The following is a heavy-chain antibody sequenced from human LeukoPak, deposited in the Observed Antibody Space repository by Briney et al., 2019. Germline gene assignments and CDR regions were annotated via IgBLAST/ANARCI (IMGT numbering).Heavy chain of an antibody. D-gene: IGHD3-3*01. Sequence: PGGSLRLSCAASGFTVSSNYMSWVRQAPGKGLEWVSVIYSGGSTYYADSAKGRSTISRDNSKNTLHPQMNSLRAEDTAVYYCARLMYYDFWSGYSPKIDEIDPWGQGTLVTVSS. CDR2: IYSGGST. CDR3: ARLMYYDFWSGYSPKIDEIDP. CDR1: GFTVSSNY. V-gene: IGHV3-66*02. J-gene: IGHJ5*02.